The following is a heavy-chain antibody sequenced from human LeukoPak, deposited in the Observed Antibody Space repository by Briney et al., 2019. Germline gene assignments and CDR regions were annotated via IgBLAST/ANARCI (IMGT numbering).Heavy chain of an antibody. Sequence: GESLKISCEGSGYSFASYWIGWVRQMPGKGLGWMGIIYPGDSDTRYSPSFQGQVTISADKSIATAYLQWSSLKASDTAMYYCARGNHCGSTSCALDYWGQGTLVTVSS. CDR3: ARGNHCGSTSCALDY. J-gene: IGHJ4*02. CDR2: IYPGDSDT. V-gene: IGHV5-51*01. CDR1: GYSFASYW. D-gene: IGHD2-2*01.